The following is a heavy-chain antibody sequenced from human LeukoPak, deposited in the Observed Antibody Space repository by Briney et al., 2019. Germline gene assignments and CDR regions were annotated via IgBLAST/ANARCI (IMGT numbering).Heavy chain of an antibody. CDR2: INPNSGGT. J-gene: IGHJ4*02. Sequence: ASVKVSCKASGYTFTGYYMHWVRQAPGQGLEWMGWINPNSGGTNYAQKFQGRVTMTRDTSISTAYMELSRLRSDDTAVYYCARVPGWLRRPPFDYWGQGTLVTVSS. V-gene: IGHV1-2*02. D-gene: IGHD5-12*01. CDR1: GYTFTGYY. CDR3: ARVPGWLRRPPFDY.